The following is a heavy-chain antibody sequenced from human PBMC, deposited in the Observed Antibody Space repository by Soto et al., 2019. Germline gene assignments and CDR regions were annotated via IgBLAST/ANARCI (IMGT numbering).Heavy chain of an antibody. J-gene: IGHJ6*02. CDR2: INPNSGGT. CDR1: GYTFTGYY. Sequence: QVQLVQSGAEVKKPGASVKVSCKASGYTFTGYYMHWVRQAPGQGLEWMGRINPNSGGTNYAQKFQGWVTMTRDTSISTAYMELSRLRSDDTAVYYCARFDTRSSSSSMSGGYYYGMDVWGQGTTVTVSS. D-gene: IGHD6-6*01. CDR3: ARFDTRSSSSSMSGGYYYGMDV. V-gene: IGHV1-2*04.